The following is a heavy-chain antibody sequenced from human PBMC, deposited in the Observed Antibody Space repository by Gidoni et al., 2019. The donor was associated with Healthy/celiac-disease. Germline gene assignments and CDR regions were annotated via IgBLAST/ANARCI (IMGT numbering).Heavy chain of an antibody. CDR1: GGSISSSRYY. J-gene: IGHJ4*02. Sequence: QLQLQESGPGLVKPSETLSLTCTVSGGSISSSRYYWGWIRPPPGKGLEWIGSIYYSGSTYYNPSLKSRVTISVDTSKNQFSRKLSSVTAADTAVYYCASSSYEVALGVDYWGQGTLVTVSS. CDR2: IYYSGST. D-gene: IGHD3-16*01. CDR3: ASSSYEVALGVDY. V-gene: IGHV4-39*01.